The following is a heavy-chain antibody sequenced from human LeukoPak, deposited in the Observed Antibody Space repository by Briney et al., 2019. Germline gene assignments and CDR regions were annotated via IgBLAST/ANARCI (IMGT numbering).Heavy chain of an antibody. CDR1: GFTXTSSA. J-gene: IGHJ4*02. V-gene: IGHV1-58*02. Sequence: SVKVSCKASGFTXTSSAMQWVRQARGQRLEWIGWIVVGSGNTNYAQKFQERVTITRDMSTSTAYMELSSLRSEDTAVYYCAAGTFSKYYYDSSGYGLGFDYWGQGTLVTVSS. CDR3: AAGTFSKYYYDSSGYGLGFDY. CDR2: IVVGSGNT. D-gene: IGHD3-22*01.